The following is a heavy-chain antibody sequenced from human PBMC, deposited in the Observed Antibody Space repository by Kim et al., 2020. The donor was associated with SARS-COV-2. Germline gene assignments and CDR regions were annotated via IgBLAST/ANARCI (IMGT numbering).Heavy chain of an antibody. V-gene: IGHV3-48*02. D-gene: IGHD3-16*01. J-gene: IGHJ6*02. CDR2: INAKTGTI. Sequence: GGSLRLFCAASGFTFSSFGMNWVRQAPGKGLEWLSYINAKTGTIYYADSVKGRFTMSRDNAKNSLYLQIDSLRDEDTALYYCARAGGYFGVDVWGQGTTVTVSS. CDR3: ARAGGYFGVDV. CDR1: GFTFSSFG.